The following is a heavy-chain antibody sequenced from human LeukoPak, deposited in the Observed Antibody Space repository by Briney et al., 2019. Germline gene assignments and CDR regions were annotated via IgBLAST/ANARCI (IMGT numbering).Heavy chain of an antibody. CDR2: IKQDGSGK. J-gene: IGHJ4*02. D-gene: IGHD3-9*01. Sequence: GGSLRLSCAASGFTFSSYWMSWVRQAPGKGLEWVANIKQDGSGKYYVDSVKGRFTISRDNAKNSLYLQMNSLRAEDTAVYYCARGYYDILTGYYKAHYFDYWGQGTLVTVSS. CDR3: ARGYYDILTGYYKAHYFDY. V-gene: IGHV3-7*03. CDR1: GFTFSSYW.